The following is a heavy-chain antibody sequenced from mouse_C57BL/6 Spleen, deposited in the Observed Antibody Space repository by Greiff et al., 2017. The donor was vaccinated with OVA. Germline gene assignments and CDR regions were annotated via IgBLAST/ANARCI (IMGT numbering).Heavy chain of an antibody. D-gene: IGHD2-1*01. Sequence: EVMLVESEGGLVQPGSSMKLSCTASGFTFSDYYMAWVRQVPEKGLEWVANINYDGSSTYYLDSLKSRFIISRDNAKNILYLQMSSLKSEDTATYYCARGDYGNRWYFDVWGTGTTVTVSS. CDR2: INYDGSST. J-gene: IGHJ1*03. CDR3: ARGDYGNRWYFDV. V-gene: IGHV5-16*01. CDR1: GFTFSDYY.